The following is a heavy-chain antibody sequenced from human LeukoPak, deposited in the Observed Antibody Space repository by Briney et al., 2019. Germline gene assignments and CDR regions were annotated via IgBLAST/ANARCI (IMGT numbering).Heavy chain of an antibody. CDR1: GFTFSGST. Sequence: GGSQRLSCAASGFTFSGSTMHWVRQASGKGLEWVGRIKSKGNTYATAYAASVKGRFTISRDDSKNTAYLQMNNLKTEDTAMYYCTRVGPTTADYWGQGTLVIVSS. J-gene: IGHJ4*02. CDR2: IKSKGNTYAT. V-gene: IGHV3-73*01. CDR3: TRVGPTTADY. D-gene: IGHD5-12*01.